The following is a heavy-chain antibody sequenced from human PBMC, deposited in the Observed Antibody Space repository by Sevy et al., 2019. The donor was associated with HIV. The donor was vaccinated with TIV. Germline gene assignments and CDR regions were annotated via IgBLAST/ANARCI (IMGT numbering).Heavy chain of an antibody. Sequence: SETLSLTCTVSGDSIISSRWWSWFRQSPGKGLEWIGNMYHRETTNYSPSLKNRVIMSVDKSKNQFSLNLTSVTAADTAVYYCAAAAGTDILGYYFDSWGQGIPVTVSS. J-gene: IGHJ4*02. D-gene: IGHD6-25*01. CDR3: AAAAGTDILGYYFDS. V-gene: IGHV4-4*02. CDR2: MYHRETT. CDR1: GDSIISSRW.